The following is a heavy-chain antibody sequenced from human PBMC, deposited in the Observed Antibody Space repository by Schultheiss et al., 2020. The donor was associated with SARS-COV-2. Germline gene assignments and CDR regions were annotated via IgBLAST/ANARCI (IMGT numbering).Heavy chain of an antibody. CDR1: GGSISSGNW. Sequence: SQTLSLTCAVSGGSISSGNWWTWVRQPPGKGLEWIGEIYHTGDTNYNPSLKSRVTISVDTSRNQFSLKVNSATAADTAVYYCARSGRYFQHWAQGTLVTVSS. CDR2: IYHTGDT. V-gene: IGHV4-4*02. CDR3: ARSGRYFQH. D-gene: IGHD1-1*01. J-gene: IGHJ1*01.